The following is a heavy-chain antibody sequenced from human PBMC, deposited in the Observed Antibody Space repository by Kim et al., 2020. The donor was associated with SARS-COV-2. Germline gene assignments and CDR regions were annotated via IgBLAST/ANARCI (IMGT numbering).Heavy chain of an antibody. J-gene: IGHJ4*02. CDR2: IYPGDSDT. CDR3: ARRGARYSSSWYSDY. Sequence: GESLKISCKGSGYSFTSYWIGWVRQMPGKGLEWMGIIYPGDSDTRYSPSFQGQVTISADKSISTAYLQWSSLKASDTAMYYCARRGARYSSSWYSDYWGQGTLVTVSS. V-gene: IGHV5-51*01. CDR1: GYSFTSYW. D-gene: IGHD6-13*01.